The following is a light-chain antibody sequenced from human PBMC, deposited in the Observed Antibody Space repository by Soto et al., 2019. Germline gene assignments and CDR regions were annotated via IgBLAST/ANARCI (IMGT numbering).Light chain of an antibody. V-gene: IGKV1-5*03. CDR3: QQYNSYPPYT. CDR2: RAS. Sequence: DIQVTQSPSTLSASVGDRVTITCRASQSVSDWLAWYQQKPGKAPRLLIYRASTLINGVPSRFSGSGSGTEFTLTISSLQPDDFVTYYCQQYNSYPPYTFGQGTKLESK. J-gene: IGKJ2*01. CDR1: QSVSDW.